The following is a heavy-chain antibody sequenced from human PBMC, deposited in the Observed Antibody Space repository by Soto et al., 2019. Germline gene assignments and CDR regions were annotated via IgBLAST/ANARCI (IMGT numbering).Heavy chain of an antibody. D-gene: IGHD2-15*01. CDR1: GFTFGDYA. V-gene: IGHV3-49*03. Sequence: GGSLRLSCTASGFTFGDYAMSWFRQAPGKGLEWVGFIRSKAYGGTTEYAASVKGRFTVSRDDSKSIAYLQMNSLKTEDTAVYYCTRDRIALTTWIQPRRERGYWGQGTLVTVSS. CDR3: TRDRIALTTWIQPRRERGY. J-gene: IGHJ4*02. CDR2: IRSKAYGGTT.